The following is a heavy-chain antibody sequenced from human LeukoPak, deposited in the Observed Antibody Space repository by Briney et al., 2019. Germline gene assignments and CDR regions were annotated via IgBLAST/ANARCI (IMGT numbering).Heavy chain of an antibody. D-gene: IGHD3-10*01. CDR3: AKDQAYYYGSGSFDY. Sequence: PGGSLRLSCAASGFTFSNYGMIWVRQAPGKGLEWVSGISGSGGKTSYADAVKGRFTISRDNSKNTLYLQMSSLRAEDTAVYYCAKDQAYYYGSGSFDYWGQGTLVTVSS. V-gene: IGHV3-23*01. CDR2: ISGSGGKT. J-gene: IGHJ4*02. CDR1: GFTFSNYG.